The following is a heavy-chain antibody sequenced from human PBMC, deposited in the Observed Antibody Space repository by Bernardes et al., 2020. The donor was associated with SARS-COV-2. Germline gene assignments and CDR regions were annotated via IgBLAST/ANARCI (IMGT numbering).Heavy chain of an antibody. Sequence: GSLRLSCAASGYTFSRFWMHWVRQAPGKGLVWVSRIDNYGSTINYADSVKGRFTISRDNSRNTLYLQMNNLRAEDTAVYYCAIDVAGEHSTWGQGTLVTVSS. CDR3: AIDVAGEHST. CDR2: IDNYGSTI. D-gene: IGHD3-16*01. J-gene: IGHJ5*02. CDR1: GYTFSRFW. V-gene: IGHV3-74*01.